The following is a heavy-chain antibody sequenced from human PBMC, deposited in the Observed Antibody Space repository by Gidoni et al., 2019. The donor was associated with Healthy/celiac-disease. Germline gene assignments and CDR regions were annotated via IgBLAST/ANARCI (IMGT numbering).Heavy chain of an antibody. CDR1: GFTFSSYA. J-gene: IGHJ4*02. V-gene: IGHV3-64D*06. CDR2: ISSNGGST. D-gene: IGHD2-15*01. Sequence: EVQLVESGGGLVQPGGSLRLSCSASGFTFSSYAMHWVRQAPGKGLEYVSAISSNGGSTYYADSVKGRFTISRDNSKNTLYLQMSSLRAEDTAVYYCVRWTEIYPGGGDYFDYWGQGTLVTVSS. CDR3: VRWTEIYPGGGDYFDY.